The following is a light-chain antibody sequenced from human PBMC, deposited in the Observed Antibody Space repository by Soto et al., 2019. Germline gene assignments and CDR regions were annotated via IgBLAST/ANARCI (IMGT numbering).Light chain of an antibody. Sequence: QAVVTQETSLTVSPGGSVTLTCGSNTGAVTTGHYPYWFQQKPGQAPRTLIYDTNNKHSWTPARFSGSLLGSKAALTLSGAQPEGENDYYCLLSSRGVGVFGGGTQPTVL. CDR1: TGAVTTGHY. V-gene: IGLV7-46*01. CDR2: DTN. CDR3: LLSSRGVGV. J-gene: IGLJ2*01.